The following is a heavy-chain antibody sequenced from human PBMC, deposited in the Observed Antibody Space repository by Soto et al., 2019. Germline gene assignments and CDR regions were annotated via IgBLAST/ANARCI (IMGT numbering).Heavy chain of an antibody. CDR3: ARVRPTGIAAAGTNYCYGMDV. CDR1: GGTFSSYA. V-gene: IGHV1-69*06. Sequence: QVQLVQSGAEVKKPGSSVKVSCKASGGTFSSYAISWVRQAPGQGLEWMGGIIPIFGTANYAQKFQGRVTITADKSTSTAYMELSSLRTEDTAVYYCARVRPTGIAAAGTNYCYGMDVWGQGTTVTVSS. J-gene: IGHJ6*02. CDR2: IIPIFGTA. D-gene: IGHD6-13*01.